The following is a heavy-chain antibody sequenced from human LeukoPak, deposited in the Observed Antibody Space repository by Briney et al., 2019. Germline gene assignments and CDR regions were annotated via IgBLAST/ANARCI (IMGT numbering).Heavy chain of an antibody. J-gene: IGHJ6*02. CDR2: ISYDGSNK. CDR1: GFTFSSYA. D-gene: IGHD3-10*01. CDR3: SVGVYYYYGMDV. Sequence: GRSLRLSCAASGFTFSSYAMHWVRQAPGKGLEWVAVISYDGSNKYYADSVKGRFTISRDNSKNTLYLQMNSLRAEDTAVYYCSVGVYYYYGMDVWGQGTTVTVSS. V-gene: IGHV3-30-3*01.